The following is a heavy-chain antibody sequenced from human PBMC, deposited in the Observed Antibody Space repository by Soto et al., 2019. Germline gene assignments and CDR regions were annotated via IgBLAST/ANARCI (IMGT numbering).Heavy chain of an antibody. CDR2: ISSSSSYM. D-gene: IGHD4-17*01. J-gene: IGHJ6*02. Sequence: GGSLRLSCAASGFTFSTYSMNWVRQAPGKGLEWVSSISSSSSYMYYADSVKGRFTISRDNAKNSLYLQMNSLRAEDTAVYYCARDPTRRYYYYDMDVWGQGTTVTVSS. CDR3: ARDPTRRYYYYDMDV. CDR1: GFTFSTYS. V-gene: IGHV3-21*01.